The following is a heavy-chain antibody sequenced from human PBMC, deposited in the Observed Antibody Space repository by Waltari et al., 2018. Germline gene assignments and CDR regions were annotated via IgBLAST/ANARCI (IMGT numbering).Heavy chain of an antibody. CDR2: ISTSSSNR. CDR1: GFTFSSYS. Sequence: EVQLVESGGGLVKPGGSLRLSCAASGFTFSSYSMNWVRQAPGKGLEWVSSISTSSSNRYYADSVKGRFTISRDNAKNSLYLQLNTLRAEDTAIYYCARGVASTETPWFGYWGQGTLVSVSS. V-gene: IGHV3-21*02. J-gene: IGHJ4*02. D-gene: IGHD2-2*01. CDR3: ARGVASTETPWFGY.